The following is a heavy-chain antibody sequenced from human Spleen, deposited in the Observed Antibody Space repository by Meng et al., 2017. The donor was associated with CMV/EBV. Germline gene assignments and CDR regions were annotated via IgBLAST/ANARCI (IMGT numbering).Heavy chain of an antibody. J-gene: IGHJ4*02. V-gene: IGHV3-74*01. Sequence: LSYVASGFTLSRYWMHWVRQVPGKGLVWVSRINKDGSFTTHADSVEGRFTISRDNAKNTLFLQMSSLRAEDTAVYYCTRDLAGRDDYWGPGTLVTVSS. CDR2: INKDGSFT. CDR1: GFTLSRYW. CDR3: TRDLAGRDDY. D-gene: IGHD3-10*01.